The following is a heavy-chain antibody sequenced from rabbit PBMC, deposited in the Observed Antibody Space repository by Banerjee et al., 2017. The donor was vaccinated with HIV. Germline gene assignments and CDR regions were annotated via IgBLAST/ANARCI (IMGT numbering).Heavy chain of an antibody. J-gene: IGHJ6*01. V-gene: IGHV1S45*01. CDR2: IATGSSAST. CDR1: GIDFSSYYY. CDR3: ARGVYVGSGYVGYGMDL. Sequence: QEQLVESGGGLVQPGGSLTLTCKASGIDFSSYYYMCWVRQAPGKGLEWIACIATGSSASTYYATWAKGRFTISKTSSTTVTLQMTSLTAADTATYFCARGVYVGSGYVGYGMDLWGQGTLVTVS. D-gene: IGHD6-1*01.